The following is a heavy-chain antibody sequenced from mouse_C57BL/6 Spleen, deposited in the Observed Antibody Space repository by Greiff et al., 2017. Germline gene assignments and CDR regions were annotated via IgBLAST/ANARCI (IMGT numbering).Heavy chain of an antibody. CDR1: GYAFSSSW. Sequence: QVQLQQSGPELVKPGASVKISCKASGYAFSSSWMNWVKQRPGKGLEWIGRIYPGDGDTNYNGKFKGKATLTADKSSRTAYMQLSSLTSEDSGVYFCARSIYYGSYVDWYFDVGGTGTTVTVSS. V-gene: IGHV1-82*01. CDR2: IYPGDGDT. CDR3: ARSIYYGSYVDWYFDV. D-gene: IGHD2-1*01. J-gene: IGHJ1*03.